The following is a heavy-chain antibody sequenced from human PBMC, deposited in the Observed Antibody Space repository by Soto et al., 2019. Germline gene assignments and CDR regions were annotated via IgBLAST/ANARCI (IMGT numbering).Heavy chain of an antibody. J-gene: IGHJ5*02. D-gene: IGHD1-26*01. CDR2: IYYSGST. Sequence: SETLSLTCTVSGGSVSSGSYYWSWIRQPPGKGLEWIGYIYYSGSTNYNPSLKSRVTISVDTSKNQFSLKLSSVTAAHTAVYYCAPTQSGSYPREWWFDPWGQGTLVTVSS. V-gene: IGHV4-61*01. CDR3: APTQSGSYPREWWFDP. CDR1: GGSVSSGSYY.